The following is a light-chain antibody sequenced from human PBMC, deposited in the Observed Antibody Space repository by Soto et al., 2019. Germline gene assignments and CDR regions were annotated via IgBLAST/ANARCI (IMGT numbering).Light chain of an antibody. J-gene: IGKJ1*01. CDR3: QQYTNYWT. Sequence: DTQMTQSPSILSASVGDRVTITCRASQSVSSWLAWYQQKPGKATKVLSYKASTLQSGVPSRFSGSGSGTEFTLTISSLQPEDFATYYCQQYTNYWTFGQGTRVDIK. CDR1: QSVSSW. CDR2: KAS. V-gene: IGKV1-5*03.